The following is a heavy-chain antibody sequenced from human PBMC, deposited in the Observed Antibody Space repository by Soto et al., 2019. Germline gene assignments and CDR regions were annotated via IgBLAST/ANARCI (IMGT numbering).Heavy chain of an antibody. D-gene: IGHD6-13*01. CDR3: ARGRAAGRGDWLEP. CDR1: GDSVSSNSAD. J-gene: IGHJ5*02. Sequence: PSQTLSLTCDISGDSVSSNSADWNWIRQSPSRGLEWLGRTYYRSKWYNDYAVSVRGRITINPGTSKNQFSLQLKSVTPDDTAVYYCARGRAAGRGDWLEPWGQGTQVTVSS. CDR2: TYYRSKWYN. V-gene: IGHV6-1*01.